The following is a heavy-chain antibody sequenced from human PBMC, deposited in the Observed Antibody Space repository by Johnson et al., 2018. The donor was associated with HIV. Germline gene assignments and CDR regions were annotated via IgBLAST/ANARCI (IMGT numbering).Heavy chain of an antibody. J-gene: IGHJ3*02. CDR2: ISYDGSNK. D-gene: IGHD4-11*01. CDR3: AKDTYSHRLTVNESGFDI. CDR1: GFTFDEYG. V-gene: IGHV3-30*18. Sequence: QVQLVESGGGVVRPGGSLRVSCTASGFTFDEYGMSWVRQAPGKGLEWVAVISYDGSNKYYADSVKGRFTISRDNSKNTLYVQMNSLRDEDTAVYYCAKDTYSHRLTVNESGFDIWGQGTMVTVSS.